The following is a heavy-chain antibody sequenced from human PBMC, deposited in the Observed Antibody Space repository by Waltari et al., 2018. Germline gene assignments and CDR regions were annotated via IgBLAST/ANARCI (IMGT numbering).Heavy chain of an antibody. V-gene: IGHV4-4*02. CDR1: GAPLRTANW. D-gene: IGHD6-13*01. J-gene: IGHJ4*02. CDR2: IYHTGTT. CDR3: ARHIGVSGTRGFDF. Sequence: QVQLQESGPGLVRPSVTLSLTCAVSGAPLRTANWGSWVRQPPGKGLEWIGEIYHTGTTYYNPALQSRVTTSLDKSKNQLSLKVESVTAADTAVYYCARHIGVSGTRGFDFWGQGTLVTVSS.